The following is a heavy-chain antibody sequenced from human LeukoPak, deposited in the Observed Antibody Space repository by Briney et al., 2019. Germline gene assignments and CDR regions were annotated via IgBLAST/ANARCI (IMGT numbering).Heavy chain of an antibody. V-gene: IGHV1-2*02. CDR3: ARDREQLVAFDI. J-gene: IGHJ3*02. CDR1: GYTFTGYY. D-gene: IGHD6-6*01. CDR2: INPNSGGT. Sequence: ASVKVSCKASGYTFTGYYMHWVRQAPGQGLERMGWINPNSGGTNYAQKFQGRVTMTRDTSISTAYMELSRLRSDDTAVYYCARDREQLVAFDIWGQGTMVTVSS.